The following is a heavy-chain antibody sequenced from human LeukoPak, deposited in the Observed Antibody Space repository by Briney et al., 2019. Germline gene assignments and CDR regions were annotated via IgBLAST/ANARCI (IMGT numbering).Heavy chain of an antibody. CDR2: INPNSGGT. CDR1: GGTFSSYA. CDR3: AVHGASGYYYQFDY. J-gene: IGHJ4*02. V-gene: IGHV1-2*02. Sequence: ASVKVSCKASGGTFSSYAISWVRQAPGQGLEWMGWINPNSGGTNYAQKFQGRVTMTRDTSISTAYMELSRLRSDDTAVYYCAVHGASGYYYQFDYWGQGTLVTVSS. D-gene: IGHD3-22*01.